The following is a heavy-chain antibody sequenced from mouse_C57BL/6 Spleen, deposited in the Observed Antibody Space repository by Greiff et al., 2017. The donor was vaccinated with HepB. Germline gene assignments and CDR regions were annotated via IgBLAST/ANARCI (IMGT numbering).Heavy chain of an antibody. V-gene: IGHV1-59*01. CDR3: ARAPGSSLFDY. J-gene: IGHJ2*01. Sequence: QVQLQQPGAELVRPGTSVKLSCKASGYTFTSYWMHWVKQRPGQGLEWIGVIDPSDSYTNYNQKFKGKATLTVDTSSSTAYMQLSSLTSEDSAVYYCARAPGSSLFDYWGQGTTLTVFS. CDR1: GYTFTSYW. D-gene: IGHD1-1*01. CDR2: IDPSDSYT.